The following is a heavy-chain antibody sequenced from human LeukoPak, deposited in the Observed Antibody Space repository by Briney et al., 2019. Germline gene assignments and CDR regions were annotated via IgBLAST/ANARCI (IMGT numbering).Heavy chain of an antibody. Sequence: SETLSLTCSVSGDSISSYYWSWLRQPGGKALEWIGRIYTSGYTNYNPSLESRVTMSIDTSKSQFSLKLRSVTAADTAVYYCARVHIVTGNYFDSWGLGALVTVSS. CDR2: IYTSGYT. V-gene: IGHV4-4*07. CDR1: GDSISSYY. D-gene: IGHD2-21*01. J-gene: IGHJ4*02. CDR3: ARVHIVTGNYFDS.